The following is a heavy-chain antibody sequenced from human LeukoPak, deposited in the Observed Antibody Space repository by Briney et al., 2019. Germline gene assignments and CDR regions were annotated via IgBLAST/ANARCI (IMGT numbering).Heavy chain of an antibody. J-gene: IGHJ4*02. CDR2: MNPNSGNT. V-gene: IGHV1-8*03. Sequence: ASVKVSCKASGYTFTSYDINWVRQATGQGLEWMGWMNPNSGNTGYAQKFQGRVTITRNTFISTAYMELSSLRSEDTAVYYCARSQRVGPAATRFGYWGQGALVTVSS. D-gene: IGHD2-2*01. CDR3: ARSQRVGPAATRFGY. CDR1: GYTFTSYD.